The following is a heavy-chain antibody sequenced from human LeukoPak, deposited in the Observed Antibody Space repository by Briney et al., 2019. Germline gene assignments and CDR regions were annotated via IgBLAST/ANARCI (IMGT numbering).Heavy chain of an antibody. CDR3: AKDLELLWFGEYGGY. CDR2: ISGSGTNT. Sequence: GGSLRLSCAASGFTFSSYSMNWVRQAPGKGLEWVSVISGSGTNTYYADSVKGRFTISRDNSKNTLYLQMNSLRAEDTAVYYCAKDLELLWFGEYGGYWGQGTLVTVSS. J-gene: IGHJ4*02. CDR1: GFTFSSYS. V-gene: IGHV3-23*01. D-gene: IGHD3-10*01.